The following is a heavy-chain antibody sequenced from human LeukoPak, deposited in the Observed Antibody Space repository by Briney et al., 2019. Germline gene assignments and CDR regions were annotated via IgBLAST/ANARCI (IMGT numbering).Heavy chain of an antibody. V-gene: IGHV3-13*01. D-gene: IGHD4-17*01. CDR2: IGTGGDT. CDR1: GFTFSSND. J-gene: IGHJ4*02. Sequence: GGSLRLSCAASGFTFSSNDMHWVRQATGKGLEWVSVIGTGGDTYYADSVKGRITISRENAKSSLYLEMNNLRAGDTAVYYCARSGGYGDYSWGQGTLVTVSS. CDR3: ARSGGYGDYS.